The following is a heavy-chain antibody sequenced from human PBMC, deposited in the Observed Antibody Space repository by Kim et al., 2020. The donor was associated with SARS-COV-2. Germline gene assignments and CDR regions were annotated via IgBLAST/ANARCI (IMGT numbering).Heavy chain of an antibody. J-gene: IGHJ3*02. CDR1: GGSISSGGYY. CDR3: ARATSITMIVVVINAFVS. D-gene: IGHD3-22*01. V-gene: IGHV4-31*03. CDR2: IYYSGST. Sequence: SETLSLTCTVSGGSISSGGYYWSWIRQHPGKGREWIGYIYYSGSTYYNPSLKSRVTISVDTSKNQFSLKLSSVTAADTAVYYCARATSITMIVVVINAFVSWGQGTMVTVSS.